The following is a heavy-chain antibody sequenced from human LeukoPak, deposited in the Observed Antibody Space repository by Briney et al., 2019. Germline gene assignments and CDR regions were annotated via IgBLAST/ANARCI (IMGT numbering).Heavy chain of an antibody. Sequence: ASVKVSCKASGYTFTSYDINWARQATGQGLEWMGWMNPNSGNTGYAQKFQGRVTITRNTPKSTAYMELSSLRSEDTAVYYCARGPIFRQVPAAYDYYYYYMDVWGKGTTVTVSS. V-gene: IGHV1-8*03. CDR2: MNPNSGNT. CDR3: ARGPIFRQVPAAYDYYYYYMDV. J-gene: IGHJ6*03. D-gene: IGHD2-2*01. CDR1: GYTFTSYD.